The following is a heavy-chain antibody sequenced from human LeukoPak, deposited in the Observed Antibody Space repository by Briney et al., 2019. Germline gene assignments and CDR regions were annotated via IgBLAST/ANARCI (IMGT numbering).Heavy chain of an antibody. CDR3: ARTRGPYYDFWSGYFDY. V-gene: IGHV3-7*01. D-gene: IGHD3-3*01. J-gene: IGHJ4*02. CDR2: IKKVGGGK. CDR1: GFTFSSYW. Sequence: GGSLRLSCAASGFTFSSYWMGWFGRAPGKGRGGVANIKKVGGGKYYVDLLKGGFTIFRDNAKNSMYLQINSLRGEGTAVYFCARTRGPYYDFWSGYFDYWGQGTLVTVSS.